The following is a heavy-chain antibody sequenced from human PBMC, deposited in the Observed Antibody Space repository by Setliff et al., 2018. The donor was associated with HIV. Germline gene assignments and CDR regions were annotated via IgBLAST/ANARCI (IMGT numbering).Heavy chain of an antibody. CDR2: INDSGDT. J-gene: IGHJ4*02. Sequence: SETLSLTCAVYGGSFTGYFWSWIRQSPGKGLEWIGEINDSGDTNYNPSLKSRVTISVVTSKNQFSLRLTSVTAADTGVYHCARGGLRQWNGFWGQGTLVTVSS. CDR1: GGSFTGYF. D-gene: IGHD3-3*01. CDR3: ARGGLRQWNGF. V-gene: IGHV4-34*01.